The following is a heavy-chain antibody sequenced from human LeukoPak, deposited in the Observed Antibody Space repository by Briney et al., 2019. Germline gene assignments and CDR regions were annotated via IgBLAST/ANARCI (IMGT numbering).Heavy chain of an antibody. J-gene: IGHJ4*02. V-gene: IGHV2-5*02. CDR1: GSSLSTTGVG. CDR2: IYWDDDK. Sequence: SGPTLVNPTQTLTLTCTFSGSSLSTTGVGVGWIRQPPGEALEWLALIYWDDDKRYSPSLKSRLTITKDTSKNQVLLTMTNMDPVDTATYFCAHRRGYYDSTGYYSGHFDYWGQGTLVTVSS. CDR3: AHRRGYYDSTGYYSGHFDY. D-gene: IGHD3-22*01.